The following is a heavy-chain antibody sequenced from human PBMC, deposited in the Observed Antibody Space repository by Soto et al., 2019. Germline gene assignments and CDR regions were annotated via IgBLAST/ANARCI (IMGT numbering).Heavy chain of an antibody. CDR1: GVTVSSNY. Sequence: EVQLVESGGGLVQPGGSLRLSCAASGVTVSSNYMSWVRQAPGKGLEWVSVIYSGGSTYYADSVKGRFTISRDNSKNTRYRQRNSLRAEDTAVYYCARHGYNSGGGYFDYWGQGTLVTVSS. J-gene: IGHJ4*02. CDR3: ARHGYNSGGGYFDY. V-gene: IGHV3-66*04. CDR2: IYSGGST. D-gene: IGHD5-18*01.